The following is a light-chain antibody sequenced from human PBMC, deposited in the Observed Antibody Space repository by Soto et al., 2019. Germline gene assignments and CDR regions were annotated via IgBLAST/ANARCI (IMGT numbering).Light chain of an antibody. V-gene: IGLV1-40*01. CDR2: GSN. Sequence: QSVLTQPPSVSGAPGERVIISCTGSSSNIGAGRDVHWYRQFPGEAPKFLIPGSNHRPSGVPDRFSVSKSGASASLAITGLRAEDEGDYFRQSYGTSLSGLYVFGTGTKVTVL. CDR3: QSYGTSLSGLYV. CDR1: SSNIGAGRD. J-gene: IGLJ1*01.